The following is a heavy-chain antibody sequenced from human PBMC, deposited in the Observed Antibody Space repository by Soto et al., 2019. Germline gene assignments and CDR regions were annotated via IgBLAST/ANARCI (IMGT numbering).Heavy chain of an antibody. CDR3: AXGGGDYNYFDH. CDR1: GFLFSTYW. D-gene: IGHD2-21*01. V-gene: IGHV3-74*01. J-gene: IGHJ4*02. Sequence: EVQLVESGGGLVQPGGSLRLSCAASGFLFSTYWMFWVRQVPRKGLLWVSRIKSDGSSTSYGDSVKGRFTISRDNTKNTLYLQLTSLRAEDTAVYYCAXGGGDYNYFDHWGQGILVTVSS. CDR2: IKSDGSST.